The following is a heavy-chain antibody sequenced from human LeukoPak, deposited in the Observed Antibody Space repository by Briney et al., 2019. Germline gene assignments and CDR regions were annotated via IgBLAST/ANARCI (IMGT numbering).Heavy chain of an antibody. D-gene: IGHD2-2*01. Sequence: GGSLRLSCAASGFTFSSYAMSWVRQAPGKGLDWVSTISASGDSAYYADSVKGRFTISRDNSKNTLYLQMTSLRAEDTALYYCARARYCTSTSCFLDYWGQGTLVTVSS. J-gene: IGHJ4*02. CDR2: ISASGDSA. CDR3: ARARYCTSTSCFLDY. CDR1: GFTFSSYA. V-gene: IGHV3-23*01.